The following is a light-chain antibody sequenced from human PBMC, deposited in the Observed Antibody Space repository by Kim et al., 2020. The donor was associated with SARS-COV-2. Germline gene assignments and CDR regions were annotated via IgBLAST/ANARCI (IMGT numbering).Light chain of an antibody. CDR1: QSVASNY. CDR3: QQYGSSPET. CDR2: GAA. Sequence: LAPGESATLSCRASQSVASNYLAWYQQKPGQAPRLLIYGAARRATGIPDRFSGSGSGTDFTLTISRLEPEDFAVYYCQQYGSSPETFGQGTKLEIK. V-gene: IGKV3-20*01. J-gene: IGKJ2*01.